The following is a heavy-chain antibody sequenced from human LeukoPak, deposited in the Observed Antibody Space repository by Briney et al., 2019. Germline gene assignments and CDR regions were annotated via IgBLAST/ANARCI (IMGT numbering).Heavy chain of an antibody. CDR2: ISTYNGDT. CDR3: ARGNRAPYGSGSYERRDFDY. D-gene: IGHD3-10*01. CDR1: GYTFTNNG. V-gene: IGHV1-18*01. J-gene: IGHJ4*02. Sequence: ASVKVSCKASGYTFTNNGISWVRQAPGQGLEWMGWISTYNGDTKYAQNLQGRVTMTTDTSTSTVYMELSSLRSEDTAVYYCARGNRAPYGSGSYERRDFDYWGQGTLVTVSS.